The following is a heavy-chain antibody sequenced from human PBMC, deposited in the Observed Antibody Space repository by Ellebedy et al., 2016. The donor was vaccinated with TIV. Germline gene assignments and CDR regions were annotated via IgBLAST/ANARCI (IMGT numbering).Heavy chain of an antibody. D-gene: IGHD1-26*01. CDR1: GFTVSSNY. CDR3: ARDVGH. V-gene: IGHV3-53*01. CDR2: IYSGGST. J-gene: IGHJ4*02. Sequence: GESLKISXAASGFTVSSNYMSWVRQAPGKGLEWVSVIYSGGSTYYADSVKGRFTVSRDNSKNTLYLQMNSLRAEDTAVYYCARDVGHWGQGTLVTVSS.